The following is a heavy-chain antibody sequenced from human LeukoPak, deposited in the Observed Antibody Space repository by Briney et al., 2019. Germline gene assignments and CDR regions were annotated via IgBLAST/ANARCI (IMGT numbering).Heavy chain of an antibody. CDR2: IDGSGGRP. D-gene: IGHD3-3*01. V-gene: IGHV3-23*01. CDR3: ARGKDHDFWNPFDH. J-gene: IGHJ4*02. CDR1: GFTFSSYA. Sequence: PGGSLRLSCAASGFTFSSYAMHWVRQAPGKGLEWVSGIDGSGGRPPSADSVKGRFTISRDISKNTLYLQMGSLRAEDTAAYYCARGKDHDFWNPFDHWGQGTLVTVSS.